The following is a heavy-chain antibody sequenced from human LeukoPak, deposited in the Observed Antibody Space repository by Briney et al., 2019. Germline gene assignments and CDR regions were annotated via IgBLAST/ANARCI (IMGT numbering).Heavy chain of an antibody. CDR1: GYTFTSYY. J-gene: IGHJ4*02. CDR2: INPSGGST. Sequence: ASVKVSCKASGYTFTSYYIHWVRQAPGQGLEWMGIINPSGGSTTYAQKFQGRVTMTRDMSTSTVYMELSSLRSEDTAVYYCARDTYYYDSSGYVLDYWGQGTLVTVSS. D-gene: IGHD3-22*01. V-gene: IGHV1-46*01. CDR3: ARDTYYYDSSGYVLDY.